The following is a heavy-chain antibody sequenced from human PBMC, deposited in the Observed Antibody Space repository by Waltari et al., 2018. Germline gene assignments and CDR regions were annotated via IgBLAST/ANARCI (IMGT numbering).Heavy chain of an antibody. D-gene: IGHD3-10*01. CDR3: ARGGGFGYAPEN. J-gene: IGHJ4*02. CDR2: IYHSGST. V-gene: IGHV4-38-2*01. CDR1: GYSISSGYY. Sequence: QVQLQESGPGLVKPSETLSLTCAVSGYSISSGYYWGWIRQPPGKGLEWIGSIYHSGSTYYNPSLKSRVTISVDTSKNQFSLKLSSVTAADTAVYYSARGGGFGYAPENWGQGTLVTVSS.